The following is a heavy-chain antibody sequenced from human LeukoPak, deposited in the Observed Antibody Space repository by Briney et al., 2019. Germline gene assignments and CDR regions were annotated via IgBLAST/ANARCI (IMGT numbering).Heavy chain of an antibody. CDR3: ARDLDFIAAAALDY. D-gene: IGHD6-13*01. Sequence: GGSLRLSCAASGFTFSSYSMNWVRQAPGKGLEWVSYISSSSTIYYADSVKGRFTISRDNAKNSLYLQMNSLRAEGTAVYYCARDLDFIAAAALDYWGQGTLVTVSS. V-gene: IGHV3-48*01. CDR1: GFTFSSYS. J-gene: IGHJ4*02. CDR2: ISSSSTI.